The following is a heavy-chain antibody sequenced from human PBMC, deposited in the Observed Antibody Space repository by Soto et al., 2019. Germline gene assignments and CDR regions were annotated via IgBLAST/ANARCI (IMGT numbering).Heavy chain of an antibody. V-gene: IGHV6-1*01. CDR3: ARGVVIAANKELHADY. CDR2: TYYRSKWYN. CDR1: GDSVSSNSAA. Sequence: SXTLSLTCAISGDSVSSNSAAWNWIRQSPSRGLEWLGRTYYRSKWYNDYAVSVKSRITINPDTSKNQFSLQLNSVTPEDTAVYYCARGVVIAANKELHADYWGRGTLVTVSS. J-gene: IGHJ4*02. D-gene: IGHD2-15*01.